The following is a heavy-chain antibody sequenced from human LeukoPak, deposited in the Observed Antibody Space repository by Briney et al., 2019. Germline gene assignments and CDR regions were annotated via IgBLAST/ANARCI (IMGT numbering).Heavy chain of an antibody. J-gene: IGHJ4*02. CDR2: ISAYNGNT. D-gene: IGHD3-9*01. Sequence: GASVKVSCKASGYTFTSYGISWVRQAPGQGLEWMGWISAYNGNTNYAQKLQGRVTMTTDISTSTAYMELRSLRSDDTAVYYCARPIRDILTGYYVGYFDYWGQGTLVTVSS. CDR3: ARPIRDILTGYYVGYFDY. CDR1: GYTFTSYG. V-gene: IGHV1-18*01.